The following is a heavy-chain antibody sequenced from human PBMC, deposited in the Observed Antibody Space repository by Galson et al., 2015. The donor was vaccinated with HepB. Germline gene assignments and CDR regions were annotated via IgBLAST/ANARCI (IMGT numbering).Heavy chain of an antibody. Sequence: SLTCTVSGGPISSSSYYWGWIRQPPGKGLEWIGSIYYSGSTYYNPSLKSRVTISVDTSKNQFSLKLSSVTAADTAVYYCARHYDSSGYYPYYFDYWGQGTLVTVSS. J-gene: IGHJ4*02. CDR1: GGPISSSSYY. V-gene: IGHV4-39*01. CDR3: ARHYDSSGYYPYYFDY. CDR2: IYYSGST. D-gene: IGHD3-22*01.